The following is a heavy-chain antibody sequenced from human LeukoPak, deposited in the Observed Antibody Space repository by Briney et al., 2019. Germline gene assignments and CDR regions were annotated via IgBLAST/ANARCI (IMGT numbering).Heavy chain of an antibody. CDR3: ARGLRLLPNASDY. V-gene: IGHV4-34*01. CDR2: INHSGST. Sequence: SETLSLTCAVYGGSFSGYYWSWIRQPPGKGLEWIGEINHSGSTNYNPSLKSRVTISVDTSKNQFSLKLSSVTAADTAVYYCARGLRLLPNASDYWGQGTLVTVSS. CDR1: GGSFSGYY. J-gene: IGHJ4*02. D-gene: IGHD3-22*01.